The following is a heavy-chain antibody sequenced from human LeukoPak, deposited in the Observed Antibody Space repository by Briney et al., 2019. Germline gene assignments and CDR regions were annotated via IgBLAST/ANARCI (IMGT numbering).Heavy chain of an antibody. D-gene: IGHD1-26*01. CDR1: GYTFTSYD. J-gene: IGHJ5*02. CDR2: MNPNSGNT. Sequence: ASVKVSCKASGYTFTSYDINWVRQATGQGLEWMGWMNPNSGNTGYAQKFQGRGTMTRNTSISTAYMELSSLRSEDTAVYYCARGVGAPTVFDPWGQGTLVTVSS. CDR3: ARGVGAPTVFDP. V-gene: IGHV1-8*01.